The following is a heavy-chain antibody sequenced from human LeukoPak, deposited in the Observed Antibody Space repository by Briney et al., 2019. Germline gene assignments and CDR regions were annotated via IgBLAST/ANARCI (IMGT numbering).Heavy chain of an antibody. CDR1: GGSFSGYY. CDR3: AREYFWSGYYDY. V-gene: IGHV4-34*01. CDR2: INHSGST. D-gene: IGHD3-3*01. J-gene: IGHJ4*02. Sequence: PSETLSLTCAVNGGSFSGYYWSWIRQPPGKGLEWIGEINHSGSTNYNPSLKSRVTISVDTSKNQSSLKLSSVTAADTAVYYCAREYFWSGYYDYWGQGTLVTVSS.